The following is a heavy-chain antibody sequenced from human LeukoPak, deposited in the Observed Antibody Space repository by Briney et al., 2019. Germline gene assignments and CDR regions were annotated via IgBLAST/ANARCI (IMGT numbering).Heavy chain of an antibody. Sequence: XGSLRLSCAXSGFTFSSYAMHWVRQAPGKGLEWVAVISYDGRNKYYADSVKGRFTISRDNSKNTLYLQMNSLRAEDTAVYYCARDLIAQGSNRFDPWGQGTLVTVSS. J-gene: IGHJ5*02. CDR3: ARDLIAQGSNRFDP. D-gene: IGHD6-13*01. V-gene: IGHV3-30*04. CDR1: GFTFSSYA. CDR2: ISYDGRNK.